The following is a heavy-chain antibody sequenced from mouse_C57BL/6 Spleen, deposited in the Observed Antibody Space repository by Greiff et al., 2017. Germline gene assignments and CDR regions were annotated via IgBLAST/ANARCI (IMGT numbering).Heavy chain of an antibody. CDR2: IYPGDGDT. CDR1: GYAFSSYW. V-gene: IGHV1-80*01. J-gene: IGHJ1*03. CDR3: ARSGDYDEDWYFDG. Sequence: VQLQQSGAELVKPGASVKISCKASGYAFSSYWMNWVKQRPGKGLEWIGQIYPGDGDTNYNGKFKGKATLTADKSSSTAYMQLSSLTSEDSAVYFCARSGDYDEDWYFDGWGTGTTVTVSS. D-gene: IGHD2-4*01.